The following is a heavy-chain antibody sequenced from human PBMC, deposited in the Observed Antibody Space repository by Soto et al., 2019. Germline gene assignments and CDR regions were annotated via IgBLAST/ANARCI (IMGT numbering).Heavy chain of an antibody. Sequence: SQTLSLTCAISGDSVSSNSAAWNWIRQSPSRGLEWLGRTYYRSRWYNDYAVSVRSRITVNADTSKNQFSLHLNSVTPEDTAVYYCAGTISLRWYYVDVWDKGTTVTVPS. D-gene: IGHD1-7*01. V-gene: IGHV6-1*01. CDR3: AGTISLRWYYVDV. CDR1: GDSVSSNSAA. J-gene: IGHJ6*03. CDR2: TYYRSRWYN.